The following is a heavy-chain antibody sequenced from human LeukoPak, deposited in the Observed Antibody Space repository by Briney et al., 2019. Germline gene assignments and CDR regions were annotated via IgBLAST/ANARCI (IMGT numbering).Heavy chain of an antibody. J-gene: IGHJ4*02. CDR1: GGPFSSYY. CDR3: ARDKNYGDSPYFDY. CDR2: IYTSGST. D-gene: IGHD4-17*01. Sequence: SETLSLTCTVSGGPFSSYYWRWIRQPAGKGLEWIGRIYTSGSTNYNPSLKSRVTISVDKSKNQFSLKLSSVTAADTAVYYCARDKNYGDSPYFDYWGQGTLVTVSS. V-gene: IGHV4-4*07.